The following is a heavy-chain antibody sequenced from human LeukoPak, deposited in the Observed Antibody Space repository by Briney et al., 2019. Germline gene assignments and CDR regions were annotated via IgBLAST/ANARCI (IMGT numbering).Heavy chain of an antibody. CDR1: GYTFTSYG. CDR2: ISAYNGNT. V-gene: IGHV1-18*01. CDR3: ARDRNIVVVPAAISYYYYYYGMDV. Sequence: GASVKVSCKASGYTFTSYGISWVRQAPGQGLEWMGWISAYNGNTNYAQKLQGRVTMTTDTSTSTAYMELRSPRSDDTAVYYCARDRNIVVVPAAISYYYYYYGMDVWGQGTTVTVSS. D-gene: IGHD2-2*02. J-gene: IGHJ6*02.